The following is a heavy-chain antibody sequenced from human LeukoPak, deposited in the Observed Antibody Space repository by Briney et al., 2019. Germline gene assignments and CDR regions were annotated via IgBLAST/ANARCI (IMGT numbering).Heavy chain of an antibody. CDR1: GGSISSGGYS. D-gene: IGHD5-12*01. V-gene: IGHV4-30-4*07. CDR3: ARCPLTITTYYYYYYMDV. Sequence: SETLSLTCAVSGGSISSGGYSWSWIRQPPGKGLEWIGYIYYSGSTYYNPSLKSRVTISVDTSKNQFSLKLSSVTAADTAVYYCARCPLTITTYYYYYYMDVWGKGTTVTVSS. J-gene: IGHJ6*03. CDR2: IYYSGST.